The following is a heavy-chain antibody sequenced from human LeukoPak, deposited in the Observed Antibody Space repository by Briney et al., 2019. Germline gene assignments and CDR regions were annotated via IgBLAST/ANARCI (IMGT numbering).Heavy chain of an antibody. CDR1: GYTFTSYG. Sequence: ASVKVSCKASGYTFTSYGISWVRQATGQGLEWMGWMNPNSGNTGYAQKFQGRVTVTRNTSISTAYMELSSLRSEDTAVYYCARGRGWYTELPDYWGQGTLVTVSS. J-gene: IGHJ4*02. CDR3: ARGRGWYTELPDY. V-gene: IGHV1-8*01. CDR2: MNPNSGNT. D-gene: IGHD6-19*01.